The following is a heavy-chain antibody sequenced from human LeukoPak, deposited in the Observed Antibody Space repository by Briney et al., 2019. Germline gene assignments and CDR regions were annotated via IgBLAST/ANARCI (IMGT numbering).Heavy chain of an antibody. J-gene: IGHJ1*01. D-gene: IGHD6-25*01. Sequence: GGSLRLSCAASRFTFSSYSMNWVRQAPGKGLEWVSDISGSGGTTYYADSVKGRFTISRDLSTNTLYLQMNSLTTEDTAMYFCARRPVAAEYFQHWGQGTLVTVSS. CDR1: RFTFSSYS. CDR3: ARRPVAAEYFQH. CDR2: ISGSGGTT. V-gene: IGHV3-23*01.